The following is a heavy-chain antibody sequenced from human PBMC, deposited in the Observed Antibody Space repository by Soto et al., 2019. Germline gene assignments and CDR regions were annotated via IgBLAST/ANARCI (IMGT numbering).Heavy chain of an antibody. CDR2: VYSTGGT. V-gene: IGHV4-4*07. CDR3: ARDLSGTGLDI. J-gene: IGHJ6*02. D-gene: IGHD1-26*01. Sequence: PSETLSLTCNVSGDSIGRFYLSWIRQSAEKGLEWIGRVYSTGGTAYNPALKGRVTVSLDRSNNHVSLEMNSVTAADTAVYFCARDLSGTGLDIWGRGTRVNVSS. CDR1: GDSIGRFY.